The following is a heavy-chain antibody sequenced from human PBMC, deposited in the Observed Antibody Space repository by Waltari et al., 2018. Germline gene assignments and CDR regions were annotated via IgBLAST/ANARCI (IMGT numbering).Heavy chain of an antibody. CDR3: VRSGELHDY. CDR2: ISSGSSTI. D-gene: IGHD1-7*01. Sequence: EVQVVESGGGLVQPGGSLRLSCAASGFTFNYYRFNWVPQAPGKGLEWVSYISSGSSTIYYTDSVKGRFTVSRDNAKNSLYLQMNSLRAEDTAVYYCVRSGELHDYWGQGTLVTVSS. J-gene: IGHJ4*02. V-gene: IGHV3-48*04. CDR1: GFTFNYYR.